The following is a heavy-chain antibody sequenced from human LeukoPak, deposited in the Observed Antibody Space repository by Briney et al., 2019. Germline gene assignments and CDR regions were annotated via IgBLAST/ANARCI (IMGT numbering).Heavy chain of an antibody. CDR3: ARHSLIELRVGFDY. CDR2: IYHSEST. CDR1: GYSISSGYY. V-gene: IGHV4-38-2*01. D-gene: IGHD1-26*01. J-gene: IGHJ4*02. Sequence: SETLSLTCAVSGYSISSGYYWGWIRQPPGKGLEWIGSIYHSESTYYNPSLKSRVTISVDTSKNQFSLKLRSVTATDTAVYYRARHSLIELRVGFDYWGQGTLVTVSS.